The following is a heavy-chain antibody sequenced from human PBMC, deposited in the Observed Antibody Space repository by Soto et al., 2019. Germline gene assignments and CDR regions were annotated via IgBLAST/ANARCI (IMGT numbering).Heavy chain of an antibody. CDR1: GYTFTSYD. CDR3: ARGQLYGDAFDI. J-gene: IGHJ3*02. V-gene: IGHV1-8*01. CDR2: INPNSGNT. D-gene: IGHD4-17*01. Sequence: ASVKVSCKASGYTFTSYDINWVLQATGQGLEWMGWINPNSGNTGYAQKFQGRVTMTRNTSISTAYMELSSLRSEDTAVYYCARGQLYGDAFDIWGQGTMVTVS.